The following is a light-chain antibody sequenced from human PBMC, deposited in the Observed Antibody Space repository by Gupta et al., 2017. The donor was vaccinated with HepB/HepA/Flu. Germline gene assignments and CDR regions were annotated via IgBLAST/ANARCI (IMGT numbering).Light chain of an antibody. CDR2: AAS. J-gene: IGKJ1*01. CDR3: QQRDSFPKT. Sequence: DIQLTQSPSSLSASVGDRVTITCRASQSITNSLNWYQQKPGKAPKLLIYAASTLHSGVPSRVSGSGSGTGFALTISGLQPDDFATDYGQQRDSFPKTFGQGTKVEIK. V-gene: IGKV1-39*01. CDR1: QSITNS.